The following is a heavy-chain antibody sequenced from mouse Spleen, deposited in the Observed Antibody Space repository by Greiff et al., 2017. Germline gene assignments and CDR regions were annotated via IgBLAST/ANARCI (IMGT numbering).Heavy chain of an antibody. J-gene: IGHJ3*01. CDR2: ISYDGSN. CDR3: AREGASFAY. Sequence: EVQRVESGPGLVKPSQSLSLTCSVTGYSITSDFYWNWIRQFPGNKLEWMGYISYDGSNNYNPSLKNRISITRDTSKNQFFLKLNSVTNEDTATYYCAREGASFAYWGQGTLVTVSA. CDR1: GYSITSDFY. V-gene: IGHV3-6*01.